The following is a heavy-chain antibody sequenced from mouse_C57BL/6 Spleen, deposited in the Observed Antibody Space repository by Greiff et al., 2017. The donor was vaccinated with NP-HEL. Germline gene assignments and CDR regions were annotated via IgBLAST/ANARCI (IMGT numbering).Heavy chain of an antibody. CDR1: GYTFTDYY. CDR3: ARRLDDRSPRAWFAY. CDR2: INPNNGGT. J-gene: IGHJ3*01. V-gene: IGHV1-26*01. D-gene: IGHD1-1*01. Sequence: EVQLQQSGPELVKPGASVKISCKASGYTFTDYYMNWVKQSHGKSLEWIGDINPNNGGTSYNQKFKGKATLTVDKSSSTAYMELRSLTSEDSAVYYCARRLDDRSPRAWFAYWGQGTLVTVSA.